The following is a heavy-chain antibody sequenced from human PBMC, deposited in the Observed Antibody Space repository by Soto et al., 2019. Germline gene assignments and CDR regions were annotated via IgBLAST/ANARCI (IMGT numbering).Heavy chain of an antibody. Sequence: EVQLVESGGGLVQPGGSLRLSCVASGFTFSSSWMSWVRQAPGKGLEWVSNIKQDGSDKYYVDSVEGRFTISRDNAKNSLYRQRNKQRAVDTGVYYCARTSSLAAGVWGQGTMVIVSS. CDR2: IKQDGSDK. V-gene: IGHV3-7*01. J-gene: IGHJ3*01. CDR1: GFTFSSSW. CDR3: ARTSSLAAGV. D-gene: IGHD6-13*01.